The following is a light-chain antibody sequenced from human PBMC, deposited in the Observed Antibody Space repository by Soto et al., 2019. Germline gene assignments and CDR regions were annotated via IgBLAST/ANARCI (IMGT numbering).Light chain of an antibody. Sequence: DIQMTQSPSSLSASVGDRVTITCRASQGIRSALGWYQQKPGKVPKLLIYAASTLQSGVPSRFSGSGSGTDFTLTISSLQPEDFATYYCQQSYSTPITFGQGTRLEIK. CDR1: QGIRSA. CDR2: AAS. V-gene: IGKV1-39*01. J-gene: IGKJ5*01. CDR3: QQSYSTPIT.